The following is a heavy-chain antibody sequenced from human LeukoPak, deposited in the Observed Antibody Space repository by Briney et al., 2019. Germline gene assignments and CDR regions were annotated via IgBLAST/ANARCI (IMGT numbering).Heavy chain of an antibody. CDR2: INTNSGGT. CDR3: ARGLTYYYDSSGYYYRDY. Sequence: AASVKVSCKASGYTFTGYYMHWVRQAPGQGLEWMGWINTNSGGTNYAQKFQGRVTMTRDTSISTAYMELSRLRSDDTAVYYCARGLTYYYDSSGYYYRDYWGQGTLVTVSS. J-gene: IGHJ4*02. D-gene: IGHD3-22*01. CDR1: GYTFTGYY. V-gene: IGHV1-2*02.